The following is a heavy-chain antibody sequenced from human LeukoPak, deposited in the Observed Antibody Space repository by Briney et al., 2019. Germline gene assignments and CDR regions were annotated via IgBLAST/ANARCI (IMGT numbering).Heavy chain of an antibody. CDR3: ARGSYSNYVGWFDP. CDR1: GFTFSSNY. D-gene: IGHD4-11*01. V-gene: IGHV3-53*01. J-gene: IGHJ5*02. Sequence: GGSLRLSCAASGFTFSSNYMSWVRQAPGKGLEWVSVIYSGGSTYYADSVKGRFTISRDNSKNTLYLQMNSLRAEDTAVYYCARGSYSNYVGWFDPWGQGTLVTVSS. CDR2: IYSGGST.